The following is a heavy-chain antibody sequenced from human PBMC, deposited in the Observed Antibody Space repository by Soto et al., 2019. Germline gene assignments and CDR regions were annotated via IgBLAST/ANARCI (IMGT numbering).Heavy chain of an antibody. CDR3: AKDTGSSAYSPEALDI. CDR1: GFTFSRYG. Sequence: QVQLVESGGGVVRPGRSLRLSCAASGFTFSRYGMHWVRQAPGKGLEWVSVISYDKNHQYYADSVKGRFTVSRDNSKNTLYLQMNSLRGEDTAVYYCAKDTGSSAYSPEALDIWGQGTMVTVSS. V-gene: IGHV3-30*18. D-gene: IGHD6-6*01. CDR2: ISYDKNHQ. J-gene: IGHJ3*02.